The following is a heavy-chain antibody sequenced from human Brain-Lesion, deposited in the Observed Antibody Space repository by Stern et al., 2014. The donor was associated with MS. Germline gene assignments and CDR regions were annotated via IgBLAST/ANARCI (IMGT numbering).Heavy chain of an antibody. D-gene: IGHD3-22*01. CDR2: INPKSGGT. V-gene: IGHV1-2*04. Sequence: VQLEESGAEVKKPGASVKVSCKASGYTFTGYYMHWVRQAPGQGLEWMGWINPKSGGTNYAQKFQGWVTMTRDMSINTAYMELSRLRSDDTAVYYCATYYYDSTGYNDFWGQGTLVTVSS. J-gene: IGHJ4*02. CDR3: ATYYYDSTGYNDF. CDR1: GYTFTGYY.